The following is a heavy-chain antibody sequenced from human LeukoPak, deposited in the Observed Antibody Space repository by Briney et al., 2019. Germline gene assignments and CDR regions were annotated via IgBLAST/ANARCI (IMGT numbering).Heavy chain of an antibody. CDR2: IKSDGSGT. CDR3: AGDAVYSLDS. D-gene: IGHD4-11*01. CDR1: GFTFSTSW. Sequence: GGSLRLSCAASGFTFSTSWMHWVRQAPGKGLVWVSHIKSDGSGTNYADSVKGRFTVYRDNARNTVYLQMNSLRAEDTAVYYCAGDAVYSLDSWGPGTLVTVSS. V-gene: IGHV3-74*01. J-gene: IGHJ4*02.